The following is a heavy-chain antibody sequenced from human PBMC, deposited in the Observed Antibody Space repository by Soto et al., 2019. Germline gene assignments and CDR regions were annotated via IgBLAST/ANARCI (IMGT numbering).Heavy chain of an antibody. D-gene: IGHD5-18*01. J-gene: IGHJ4*02. V-gene: IGHV1-18*01. CDR1: GYTFTSYG. Sequence: QVQLVQSGAEVKKPGASVKVSCKASGYTFTSYGISWVRQAPGQGLEWMGWISAYNGNTNYAQKLQGRVTMTTDTATSTAYIERRSLRSDDTAVYYCARDRATHHDVDTAMYYWGQGTLVTVSS. CDR3: ARDRATHHDVDTAMYY. CDR2: ISAYNGNT.